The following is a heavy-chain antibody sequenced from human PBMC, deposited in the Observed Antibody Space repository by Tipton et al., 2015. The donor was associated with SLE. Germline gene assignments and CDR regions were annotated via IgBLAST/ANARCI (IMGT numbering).Heavy chain of an antibody. Sequence: SLRLSCAASGFTFSSYWMHWARQAPGKGLVWVSRINGDGSRANYADSVKGRFTISRDNAKNTVYLQMNSLRAEDTAVYYCSRDQHVAATDYWGQGTLVTVSS. D-gene: IGHD6-13*01. V-gene: IGHV3-74*01. J-gene: IGHJ4*02. CDR3: SRDQHVAATDY. CDR2: INGDGSRA. CDR1: GFTFSSYW.